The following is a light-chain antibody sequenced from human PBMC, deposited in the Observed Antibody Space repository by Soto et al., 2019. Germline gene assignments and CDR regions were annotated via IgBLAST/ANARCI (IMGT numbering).Light chain of an antibody. J-gene: IGLJ2*01. CDR1: SSDVGSYNL. CDR2: EGT. V-gene: IGLV2-23*01. Sequence: QSALTQPASVSGSPGQSITISCTGTSSDVGSYNLVSWYQLHPGKAPKLMIYEGTKRPSGVSNRFSGSKSGNTASLTISGLQAEDEADYYCCSNAGSSTYVLFGGGTKVTVL. CDR3: CSNAGSSTYVL.